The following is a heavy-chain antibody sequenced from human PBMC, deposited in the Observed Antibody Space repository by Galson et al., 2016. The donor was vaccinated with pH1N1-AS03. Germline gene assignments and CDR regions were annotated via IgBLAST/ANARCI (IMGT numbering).Heavy chain of an antibody. Sequence: SLRLSCAASGFTFSDFAMHWVRQAPGKGLDWVAVISYDGSNKYYEDSVKGRFTISRDSSKNTLYLQMNSLRPEDTAMYYCARDYIGGGTRGAGTFDVWGHGTMVTVSS. CDR1: GFTFSDFA. CDR2: ISYDGSNK. V-gene: IGHV3-30-3*01. CDR3: ARDYIGGGTRGAGTFDV. D-gene: IGHD1-26*01. J-gene: IGHJ3*01.